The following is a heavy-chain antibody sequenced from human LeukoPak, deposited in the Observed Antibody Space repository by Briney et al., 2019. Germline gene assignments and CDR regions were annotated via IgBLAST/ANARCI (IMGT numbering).Heavy chain of an antibody. D-gene: IGHD3-22*01. V-gene: IGHV4-59*01. Sequence: SETLSLTFTVSCGFISSYYWSWIRQPPGKGLEWIGYIYYSGSTNYNPSLKSRVTISVDTSKNQFSLKLSSVTAADTAVYYCAREYYDSSGYYGFDYWGQGTLVTVSS. CDR1: CGFISSYY. CDR2: IYYSGST. CDR3: AREYYDSSGYYGFDY. J-gene: IGHJ4*02.